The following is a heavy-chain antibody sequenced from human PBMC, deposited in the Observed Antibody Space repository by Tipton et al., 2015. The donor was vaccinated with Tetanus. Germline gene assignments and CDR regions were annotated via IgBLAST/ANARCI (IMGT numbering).Heavy chain of an antibody. CDR1: GGSISSSSYY. D-gene: IGHD3-10*01. CDR3: ARDRGWFDP. V-gene: IGHV4-39*07. J-gene: IGHJ5*02. Sequence: TLSLTCTVSGGSISSSSYYWGWIRQPPGKGLEWIGSIYYSGSTYYNPSLKSRATISVDTSKNQFSLKLSSVTAADTAVYYCARDRGWFDPWGQGTLVTVSS. CDR2: IYYSGST.